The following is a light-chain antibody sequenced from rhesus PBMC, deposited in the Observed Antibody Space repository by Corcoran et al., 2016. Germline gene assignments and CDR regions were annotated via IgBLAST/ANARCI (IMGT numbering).Light chain of an antibody. CDR2: KAP. V-gene: IGKV1-22*01. CDR3: QHNYGTPFT. J-gene: IGKJ3*01. CDR1: QSISCW. Sequence: DIQMTQSPSSLSASVVDTVTITCRASQSISCWLDWYQQKPGKAPKLLIYKAPSFQSGVPSRFSGSGSGTDCTLTISSLQPEDFATYYYQHNYGTPFTFGPGTKLDIK.